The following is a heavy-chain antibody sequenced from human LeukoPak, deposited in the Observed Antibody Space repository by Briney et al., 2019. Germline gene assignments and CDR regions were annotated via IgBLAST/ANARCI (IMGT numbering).Heavy chain of an antibody. Sequence: SETLSLTCTVSGGSTRSYYWSWIRQPPGKGLEWLGYIYYSGSTNYNPSLKSRVTISVDTSKNQFSLKLSSVTAADTAVYYCARGGRYSYGYYYYYMDVWGKGTTVTVSS. CDR1: GGSTRSYY. D-gene: IGHD5-18*01. CDR3: ARGGRYSYGYYYYYMDV. J-gene: IGHJ6*03. V-gene: IGHV4-59*08. CDR2: IYYSGST.